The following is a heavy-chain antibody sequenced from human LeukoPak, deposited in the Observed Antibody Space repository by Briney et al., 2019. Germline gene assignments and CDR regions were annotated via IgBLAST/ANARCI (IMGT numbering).Heavy chain of an antibody. D-gene: IGHD4-17*01. CDR2: MFPDGRT. CDR1: GLTVNDNY. V-gene: IGHV3-53*01. CDR3: ARTNPVYGDYDY. J-gene: IGHJ4*02. Sequence: GGSLRLSCLVSGLTVNDNYMSWVRQAPGKGLQWVSVMFPDGRTFYGDSVRGRFTFSRDLARNTLLLQMHSLRADDTAVHYCARTNPVYGDYDYWGQGTLVTVSS.